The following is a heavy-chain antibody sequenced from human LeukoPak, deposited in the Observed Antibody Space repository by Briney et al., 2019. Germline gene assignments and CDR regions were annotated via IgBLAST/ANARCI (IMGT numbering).Heavy chain of an antibody. D-gene: IGHD3-10*01. V-gene: IGHV1-8*01. CDR3: ARSPVGVRKKHDF. Sequence: GGSVKVSCKASGYTFTSYDMNWVRQATGQGLVWMGWMNPTSGHTGYAQNFQGRVTITRDTSISTAYMELNSLTSEDTAVYYGARSPVGVRKKHDFWGQGPLVIVSS. CDR2: MNPTSGHT. J-gene: IGHJ4*02. CDR1: GYTFTSYD.